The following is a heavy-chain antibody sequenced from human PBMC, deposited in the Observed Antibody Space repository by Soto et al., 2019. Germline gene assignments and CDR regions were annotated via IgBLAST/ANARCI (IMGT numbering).Heavy chain of an antibody. CDR3: ARDPPTPYYDLWRGYQRNWFDP. V-gene: IGHV3-30-3*01. J-gene: IGHJ5*02. CDR1: GFTFSSYA. CDR2: ISYDGSNK. D-gene: IGHD3-3*01. Sequence: QVQLVESGGGVVQPGRSLRLSCAASGFTFSSYAMHWVRQAPGKGLEWVAVISYDGSNKYYADSVKGRFTISRANSKNPLYLQMNCLRAEDTAVYYCARDPPTPYYDLWRGYQRNWFDPWGQGTLVTVSS.